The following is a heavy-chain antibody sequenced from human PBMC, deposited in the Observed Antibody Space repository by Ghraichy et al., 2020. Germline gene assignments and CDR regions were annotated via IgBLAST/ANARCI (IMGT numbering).Heavy chain of an antibody. V-gene: IGHV1-2*02. D-gene: IGHD3-22*01. Sequence: ASVTVSCNASGYNFTANYLHWVRQAPGQGLEWMGWIDPNSGGTKFTQIFQGRVTMTRDLSINTVYMELSSLRLDDTATYYCARLNSSAWNFDHGGPGTLVAVS. CDR1: GYNFTANY. J-gene: IGHJ5*02. CDR3: ARLNSSAWNFDH. CDR2: IDPNSGGT.